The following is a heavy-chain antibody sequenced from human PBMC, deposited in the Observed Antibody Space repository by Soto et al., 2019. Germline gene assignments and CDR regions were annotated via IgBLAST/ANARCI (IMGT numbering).Heavy chain of an antibody. CDR1: GGTFSSYA. CDR3: ARRHSSSWRSRGGNWFDP. Sequence: QVQLVQSGAELKKPGSSVKVSCKASGGTFSSYAISWVRQAPGQGLEWMGGIIPIFGTANYAQKFQGRVTITADESTSTAYMELSSLRSEDTAVYYCARRHSSSWRSRGGNWFDPWGQGTLVTVSS. D-gene: IGHD6-13*01. CDR2: IIPIFGTA. V-gene: IGHV1-69*01. J-gene: IGHJ5*02.